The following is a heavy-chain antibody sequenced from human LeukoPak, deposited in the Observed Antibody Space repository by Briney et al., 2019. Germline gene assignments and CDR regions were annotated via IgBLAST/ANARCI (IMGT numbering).Heavy chain of an antibody. CDR2: ISWNSGSI. V-gene: IGHV3-9*01. J-gene: IGHJ4*02. CDR1: GFTFDDYA. Sequence: GGSLILSCAASGFTFDDYAMHWVRQAPGKGLEWVSGISWNSGSIGYADSVKGRFTISRDNAKSSLYLQMNSLRAEDTAVYYCAKSKGRDYYDSSGYYPFGYWGQGALVTVSS. CDR3: AKSKGRDYYDSSGYYPFGY. D-gene: IGHD3-22*01.